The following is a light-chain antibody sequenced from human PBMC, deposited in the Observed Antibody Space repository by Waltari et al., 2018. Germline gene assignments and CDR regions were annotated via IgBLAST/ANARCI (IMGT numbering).Light chain of an antibody. Sequence: DIVMTQSPLSLPXTXGEPASISCRSSQSLVNTNTYNHLDWYLQXPWQSTPLLIYFGYSWAXGVPDRXSGSXSGTDFTLHISRVXXXXVGVYYCMQTLRTPLTFGXGTTVXIK. CDR2: FGY. CDR3: MQTLRTPLT. CDR1: QSLVNTNTYNH. J-gene: IGKJ4*01. V-gene: IGKV2-28*01.